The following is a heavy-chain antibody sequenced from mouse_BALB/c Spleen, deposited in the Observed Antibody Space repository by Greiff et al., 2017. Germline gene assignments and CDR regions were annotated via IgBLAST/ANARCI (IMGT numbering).Heavy chain of an antibody. J-gene: IGHJ2*01. CDR3: ARGLYGTSGYFDY. Sequence: QVQLKQSGAELVRPGVSVKISCKGSGYTFTDYAMHWVKQSHAKSLEWIGVISTYYGDASYNQKFKGKATMTVDKSSSTAYMELARLTSEDSAIYYCARGLYGTSGYFDYWGQGTTLTVSS. D-gene: IGHD2-1*01. CDR1: GYTFTDYA. CDR2: ISTYYGDA. V-gene: IGHV1S137*01.